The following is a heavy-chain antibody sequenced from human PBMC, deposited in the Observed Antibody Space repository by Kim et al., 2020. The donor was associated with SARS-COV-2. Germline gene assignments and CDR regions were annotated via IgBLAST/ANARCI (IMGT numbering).Heavy chain of an antibody. CDR1: GYSFSNYW. Sequence: GESLKISCKASGYSFSNYWIGWVRQMPGKGLEWMGVIYPEDLETRYSPSFRGQVTISADNSITTAYLQWSSLKASDTAIYYCARFHSKFLSIGGLLESFNDWGQGTLVTVSS. CDR2: IYPEDLET. D-gene: IGHD2-15*01. V-gene: IGHV5-51*01. J-gene: IGHJ1*01. CDR3: ARFHSKFLSIGGLLESFND.